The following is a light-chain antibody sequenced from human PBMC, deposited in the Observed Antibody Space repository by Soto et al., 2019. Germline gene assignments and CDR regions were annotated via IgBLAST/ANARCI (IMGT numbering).Light chain of an antibody. Sequence: QSVLTQPASVSGSPGQSITISCTGTSSDVASYNFVSWYQQHPGKVPKLVIYEVSNRPSGVSNRFSGSKSGNTASLTISGLQAEDEADYYCSSYTTSSTLVFGGGTKVTVL. V-gene: IGLV2-14*01. CDR1: SSDVASYNF. CDR3: SSYTTSSTLV. CDR2: EVS. J-gene: IGLJ2*01.